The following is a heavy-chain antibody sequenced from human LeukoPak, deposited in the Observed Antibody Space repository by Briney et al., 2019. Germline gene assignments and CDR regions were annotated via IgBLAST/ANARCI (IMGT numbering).Heavy chain of an antibody. CDR1: GYTFTSYG. D-gene: IGHD3-3*02. J-gene: IGHJ3*02. Sequence: GASVKVSCKASGYTFTSYGISWVRQAPGQGLEWMGWISAYNGNTNYAQKLQGRVTITRNTSISTAYMELSSLRSEDTAVYYCARWTALRAFDIWGQGTMVTISS. CDR2: ISAYNGNT. V-gene: IGHV1-18*01. CDR3: ARWTALRAFDI.